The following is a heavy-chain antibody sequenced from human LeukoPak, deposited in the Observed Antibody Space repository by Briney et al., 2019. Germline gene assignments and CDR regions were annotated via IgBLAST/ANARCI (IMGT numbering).Heavy chain of an antibody. Sequence: GGSLRLSCAGSGFTFSGYDMIWIRQAPGKGLEWVAHMSSSSLKYTRYAESVKGRFTISRDNAKNTVYLEMDSLTTNDTALYYCARGGRNDLRSWFDPWGQGTLVTASS. CDR3: ARGGRNDLRSWFDP. D-gene: IGHD1-14*01. CDR2: MSSSSLK. CDR1: GFTFSGYD. V-gene: IGHV3-11*06. J-gene: IGHJ5*02.